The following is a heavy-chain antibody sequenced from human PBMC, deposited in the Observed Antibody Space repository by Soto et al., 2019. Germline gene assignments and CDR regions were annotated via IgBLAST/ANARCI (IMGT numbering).Heavy chain of an antibody. CDR1: GFIFSSYA. Sequence: GGSLRLSCAASGFIFSSYAMHWVRQAPGKGLEHVSAISSNGDSTYYANTVKGRFTNCRDNSKNTLYLQMGSLRAEDLALYYCARDPDGDCSGGSCYSYDSYYYMDVWGKGTTVTVSS. CDR3: ARDPDGDCSGGSCYSYDSYYYMDV. V-gene: IGHV3-64*01. J-gene: IGHJ6*03. CDR2: ISSNGDST. D-gene: IGHD2-15*01.